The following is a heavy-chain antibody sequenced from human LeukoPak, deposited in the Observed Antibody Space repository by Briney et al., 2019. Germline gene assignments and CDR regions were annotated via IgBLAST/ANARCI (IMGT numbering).Heavy chain of an antibody. CDR1: GGSISSSNYY. Sequence: PSETLSLTCTVSGGSISSSNYYWGWIRQPPKKGLEGIGNIYYSGSTYYNPSLESRVTISVDTSKNQFSLKLSSVTAADTAVYYCARHQRLRLGAMDVWGKGTMVTVSS. V-gene: IGHV4-39*07. J-gene: IGHJ6*03. CDR3: ARHQRLRLGAMDV. D-gene: IGHD3-16*01. CDR2: IYYSGST.